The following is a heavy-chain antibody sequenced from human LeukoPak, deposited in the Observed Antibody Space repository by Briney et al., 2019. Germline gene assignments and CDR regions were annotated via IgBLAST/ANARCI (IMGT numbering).Heavy chain of an antibody. CDR3: ARDHELNTQKGYCSGGSCYSYYFDY. CDR2: ISAYNGNT. V-gene: IGHV1-18*01. D-gene: IGHD2-15*01. J-gene: IGHJ4*02. Sequence: GASVKVSCKASGYTFTSYGISWVRQAPGQGLEWMGWISAYNGNTNYAQKLQGRVTMTTDTSTSTAYMELSSLRSEDTAVYYCARDHELNTQKGYCSGGSCYSYYFDYRGQGTLVTVSS. CDR1: GYTFTSYG.